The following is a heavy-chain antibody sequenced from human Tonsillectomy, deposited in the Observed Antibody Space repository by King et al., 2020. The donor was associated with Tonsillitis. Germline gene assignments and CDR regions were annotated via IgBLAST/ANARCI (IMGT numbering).Heavy chain of an antibody. J-gene: IGHJ4*02. D-gene: IGHD3-22*01. V-gene: IGHV1-69*09. CDR2: IIPIIGIG. Sequence: QLVQSGAEVKKPGSSVKVSCKVSGGTFSSHAITWVRQAPGQGLEWMGRIIPIIGIGNYAQKFQGRVTITADKSTSTAYMELSSLRSDDTAVYYCARGLYDRSGFILGFWGQGTLVTVSS. CDR3: ARGLYDRSGFILGF. CDR1: GGTFSSHA.